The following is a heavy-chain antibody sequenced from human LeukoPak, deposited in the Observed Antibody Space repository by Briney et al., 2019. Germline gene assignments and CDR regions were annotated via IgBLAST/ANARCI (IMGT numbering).Heavy chain of an antibody. CDR1: GYTLTELS. D-gene: IGHD4-17*01. CDR3: ATQSLFTVTTRLPYYYYMDV. V-gene: IGHV1-24*01. Sequence: ASVKVSCKVSGYTLTELSMHWVRQAPGKGLEWMGGFDPEDGETIYAQKFQGRVTMTEDTSTDTAYMELSSLRSEDTAVYYCATQSLFTVTTRLPYYYYMDVWGKGTTVTISS. J-gene: IGHJ6*03. CDR2: FDPEDGET.